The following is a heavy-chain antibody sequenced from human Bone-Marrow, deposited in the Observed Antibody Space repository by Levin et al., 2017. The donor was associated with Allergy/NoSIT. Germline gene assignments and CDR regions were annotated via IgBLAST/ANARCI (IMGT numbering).Heavy chain of an antibody. D-gene: IGHD2-2*01. CDR3: ARAKSGPAGYYFEY. CDR2: VNPSGGAT. CDR1: GYTFTDYY. Sequence: ASVKVSCKTSGYTFTDYYIHWVRQAPGQGLEWMGVVNPSGGATNYAQKFQGRLTMTRDTSTSTVTVEMSSLRSEDTAVYYCARAKSGPAGYYFEYWGQGTLVTVSS. V-gene: IGHV1-46*01. J-gene: IGHJ4*02.